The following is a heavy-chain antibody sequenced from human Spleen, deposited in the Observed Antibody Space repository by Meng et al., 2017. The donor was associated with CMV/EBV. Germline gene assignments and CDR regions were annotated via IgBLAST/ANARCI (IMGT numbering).Heavy chain of an antibody. CDR3: ARGTTRIDY. D-gene: IGHD2-2*01. J-gene: IGHJ4*02. Sequence: GGSLRLSCAASGFTFSGYNMNWVRQAPGKGLEWVSSIFSTGTYIAYADSVKGRFTISRDNAKSSLYLQMNSLRAADTAVYYCARGTTRIDYWGQGTLVTVSS. V-gene: IGHV3-21*01. CDR2: IFSTGTYI. CDR1: GFTFSGYN.